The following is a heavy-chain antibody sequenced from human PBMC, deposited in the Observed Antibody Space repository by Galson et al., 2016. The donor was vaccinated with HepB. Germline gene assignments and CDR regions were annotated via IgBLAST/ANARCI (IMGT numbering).Heavy chain of an antibody. CDR3: AKVGPSCSSTRCSDYYFDY. Sequence: SLRLSCAASGFTFSSYAMNWVRQAPGKGLEWVAAASGSAAGTEYGITTDYADSVQGRFTISRDNSKNTLYLQMNSLTAEDTAVYYCAKVGPSCSSTRCSDYYFDYWGQGTLVTVSS. CDR2: ASGSAAGT. CDR1: GFTFSSYA. V-gene: IGHV3-23*01. J-gene: IGHJ4*02. D-gene: IGHD2-2*01.